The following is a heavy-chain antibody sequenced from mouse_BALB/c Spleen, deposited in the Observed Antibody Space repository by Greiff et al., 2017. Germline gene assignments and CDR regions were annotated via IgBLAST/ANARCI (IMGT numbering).Heavy chain of an antibody. Sequence: EVNVVESGGGLVQPGGSRKLSCAASGFTFSSFGMHWVRQAPEKGLEWVAYISSGSSTIYYADTVKGRFTISRDNPKNTLFLQMTSLRSEDTAMYYCARRGYEGAMDYWGQGTSVTVSS. CDR1: GFTFSSFG. CDR2: ISSGSSTI. V-gene: IGHV5-17*02. J-gene: IGHJ4*01. CDR3: ARRGYEGAMDY. D-gene: IGHD2-10*02.